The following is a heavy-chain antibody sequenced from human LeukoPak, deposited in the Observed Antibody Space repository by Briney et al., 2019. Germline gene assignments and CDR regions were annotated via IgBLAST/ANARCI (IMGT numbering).Heavy chain of an antibody. Sequence: ASVKVSCKASGYTFTGYYMHWVRQAPGQGLEWMGWINPNSGGTNYAQKFQGRVTMTRDTSISTAYMELSRLRSEDTAVYYCAREGTTVTTGYNWFDPWGQGTLVTVSS. J-gene: IGHJ5*02. V-gene: IGHV1-2*02. CDR1: GYTFTGYY. CDR3: AREGTTVTTGYNWFDP. CDR2: INPNSGGT. D-gene: IGHD4-17*01.